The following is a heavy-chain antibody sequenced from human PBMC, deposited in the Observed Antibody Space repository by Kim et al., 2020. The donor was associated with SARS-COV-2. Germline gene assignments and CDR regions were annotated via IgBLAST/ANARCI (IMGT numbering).Heavy chain of an antibody. D-gene: IGHD3-16*02. CDR1: GFTFSSYA. CDR3: AKASRGLGGLSFEFDS. J-gene: IGHJ4*01. V-gene: IGHV3-33*06. CDR2: IWYDGSNK. Sequence: GGSLRLSCAASGFTFSSYAMHWVRQAPGKGLEWVAVIWYDGSNKYYADSVKGRFTISRDNSKNTLYLQMNSLRAEDTAVYYCAKASRGLGGLSFEFDSWG.